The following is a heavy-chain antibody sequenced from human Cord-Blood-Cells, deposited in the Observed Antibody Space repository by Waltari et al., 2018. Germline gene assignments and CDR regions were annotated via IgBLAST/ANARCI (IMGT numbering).Heavy chain of an antibody. V-gene: IGHV4-34*01. CDR2: INHSGST. Sequence: QVQLQQWGAGLLKPSETLSLTCAVYGGSFSGYYWSWIRQPSGKGLEWIGEINHSGSTNYNPTLKSRVTISVDTSKNQFSLKLSSVTAADTAVYYCARGLNDAFDIWGQGTMVTVSS. CDR1: GGSFSGYY. J-gene: IGHJ3*02. CDR3: ARGLNDAFDI.